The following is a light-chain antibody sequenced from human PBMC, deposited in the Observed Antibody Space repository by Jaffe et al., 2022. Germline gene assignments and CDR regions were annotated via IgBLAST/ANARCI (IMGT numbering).Light chain of an antibody. CDR1: QSVLYSSNNKNY. CDR3: QQYYSPRTWT. Sequence: DIVMTQSPDSLAVSLGERATINCKSSQSVLYSSNNKNYLSWYQQKPGQPPKLLIYWASTRESGVPDRFSGSGSGTDFTLTISRLQAEDVAVYYCQQYYSPRTWTFGQGTKVEIK. CDR2: WAS. J-gene: IGKJ1*01. V-gene: IGKV4-1*01.